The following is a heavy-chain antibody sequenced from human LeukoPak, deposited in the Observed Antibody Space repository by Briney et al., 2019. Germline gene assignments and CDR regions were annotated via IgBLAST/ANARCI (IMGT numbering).Heavy chain of an antibody. CDR3: AKDASIGRYCTNGVCSPFDY. Sequence: QPGGSLRLSCAGPGFTFSSYAMSWVRQAPGKGLEWVSAISDTGATTYDADSVKGRFTISRDNSRSTLYLQMNSLRAEDTALYYCAKDASIGRYCTNGVCSPFDYWGQGTLVTVPS. D-gene: IGHD2-8*01. V-gene: IGHV3-23*01. J-gene: IGHJ4*02. CDR2: ISDTGATT. CDR1: GFTFSSYA.